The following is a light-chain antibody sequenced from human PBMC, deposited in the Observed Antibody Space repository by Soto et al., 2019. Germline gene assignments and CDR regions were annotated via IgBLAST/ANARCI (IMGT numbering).Light chain of an antibody. V-gene: IGKV3-15*01. CDR2: AAS. Sequence: EIVMTQSPATLSVSPGERATLSCRASESVSRNLAWYQQKPGQAPRLLIYAASTRATDIAARISGSGSGTEFTPTISSLQSEDFAVYYCQQYNKWPLTFGGGTKVEIK. CDR3: QQYNKWPLT. CDR1: ESVSRN. J-gene: IGKJ4*01.